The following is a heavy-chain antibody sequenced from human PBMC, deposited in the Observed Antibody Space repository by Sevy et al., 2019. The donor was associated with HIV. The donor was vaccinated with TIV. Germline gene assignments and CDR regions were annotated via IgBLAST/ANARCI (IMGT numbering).Heavy chain of an antibody. Sequence: GGSLRLSCAASGLTFSNYVMSWVRQAPGKGLEWVASITDNGAKTFYADSVKGRFTISRDNSQSTLFLHMNSLRGDDTAVYFCAKTEYTSGWFYWGQGTLVTVSS. J-gene: IGHJ4*02. CDR3: AKTEYTSGWFY. D-gene: IGHD6-19*01. CDR1: GLTFSNYV. V-gene: IGHV3-23*01. CDR2: ITDNGAKT.